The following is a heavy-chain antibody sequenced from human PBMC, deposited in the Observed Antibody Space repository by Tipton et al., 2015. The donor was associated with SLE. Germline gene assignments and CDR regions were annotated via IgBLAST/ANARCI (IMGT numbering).Heavy chain of an antibody. CDR1: GFSFSGFW. J-gene: IGHJ5*02. CDR2: IKEDGSDK. Sequence: GSLRLSCAASGFSFSGFWMSWVRQAPGKGLEWVANIKEDGSDKDYVDSVKGRFTISRDNAKNSLYLQMNSLRAEDTAVYYCAREISGSSWPSCFDPWGQGTLVTVSS. V-gene: IGHV3-7*03. CDR3: AREISGSSWPSCFDP. D-gene: IGHD6-13*01.